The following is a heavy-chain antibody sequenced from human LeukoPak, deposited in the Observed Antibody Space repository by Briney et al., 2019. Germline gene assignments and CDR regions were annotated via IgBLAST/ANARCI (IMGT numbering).Heavy chain of an antibody. Sequence: SPTLSLTCAISGDSVSSNSATWNWIRPSPSSGLEWLGRTYYRSKWYNDYAVSVKSRITINPDTSKTQVSLQLNSVTPEDTAVYYCVREYSGGWDYWGQGTLVTVSS. CDR1: GDSVSSNSAT. D-gene: IGHD2-21*01. J-gene: IGHJ4*02. CDR2: TYYRSKWYN. CDR3: VREYSGGWDY. V-gene: IGHV6-1*01.